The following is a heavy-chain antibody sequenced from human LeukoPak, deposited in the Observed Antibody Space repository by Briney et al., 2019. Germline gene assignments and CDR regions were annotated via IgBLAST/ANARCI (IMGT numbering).Heavy chain of an antibody. V-gene: IGHV4-59*01. CDR2: IYYSGST. CDR3: ARHYSGYEFDY. Sequence: SETLSLTCTVSGGSISSYYWSWIRQPPGKGLEWIGYIYYSGSTNYNPSLKSRVTISVDTSKNQFSLKLSSVTAADTAVYYCARHYSGYEFDYWGQGTLVTVSS. D-gene: IGHD5-12*01. J-gene: IGHJ4*02. CDR1: GGSISSYY.